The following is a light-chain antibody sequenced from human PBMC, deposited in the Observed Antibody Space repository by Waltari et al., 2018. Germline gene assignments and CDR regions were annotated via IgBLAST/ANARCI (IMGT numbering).Light chain of an antibody. CDR2: DTS. CDR1: PNVRNF. V-gene: IGKV3-11*01. Sequence: DTVLTQSPATLSLSPGERATLSCRASPNVRNFLAWYQQKPGQAPRLLIYDTSNRATGIPTRFSGSGFGTDFTLPITSLEPEDFAVYYCQQRNNWPLTFGGGTKVEIK. CDR3: QQRNNWPLT. J-gene: IGKJ4*01.